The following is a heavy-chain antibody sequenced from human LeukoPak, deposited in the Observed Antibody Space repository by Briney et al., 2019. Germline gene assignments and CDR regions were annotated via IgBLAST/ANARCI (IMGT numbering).Heavy chain of an antibody. V-gene: IGHV3-23*01. CDR1: GFTFSSYA. CDR3: AKGPYSSGWYYFDY. D-gene: IGHD6-19*01. CDR2: IRGSGGST. Sequence: GGSLRLSCAASGFTFSSYAMRWVRQAPGKGLEWVSDIRGSGGSTYYADSVKGRFTISRDNSKNTLYLQMNSLRAEDTAIYHCAKGPYSSGWYYFDYWGQGTLVTVSS. J-gene: IGHJ4*02.